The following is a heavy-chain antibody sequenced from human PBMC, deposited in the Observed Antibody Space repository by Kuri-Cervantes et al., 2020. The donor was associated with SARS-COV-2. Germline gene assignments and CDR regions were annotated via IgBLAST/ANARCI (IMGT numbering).Heavy chain of an antibody. CDR2: ISSSSSYI. CDR1: GFTFSSYA. D-gene: IGHD6-19*01. Sequence: ETLSLTCAASGFTFSSYAMSWVRQAPGKGLEWVSSISSSSSYIYYADSVKGRFTISRDNAKNSLYLQMNSLRAEDTAVYYCYAIAVAGTVDYWGQGTLVTVSS. V-gene: IGHV3-21*01. CDR3: YAIAVAGTVDY. J-gene: IGHJ4*02.